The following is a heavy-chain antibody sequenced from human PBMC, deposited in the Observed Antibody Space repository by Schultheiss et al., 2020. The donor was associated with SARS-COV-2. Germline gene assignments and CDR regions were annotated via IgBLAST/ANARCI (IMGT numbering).Heavy chain of an antibody. D-gene: IGHD1-1*01. CDR2: ISYDGSNK. V-gene: IGHV3-30*03. CDR1: GFTFSGYG. CDR3: ARGAGRGASTVISW. Sequence: GGSLRLSCAASGFTFSGYGMHWVRQAPGKGLEWVAVISYDGSNKYYADSVKGRFTISRDNAKNTLYLQMNSLRDEDTAVYYCARGAGRGASTVISWWGQGTLVTVSS. J-gene: IGHJ1*01.